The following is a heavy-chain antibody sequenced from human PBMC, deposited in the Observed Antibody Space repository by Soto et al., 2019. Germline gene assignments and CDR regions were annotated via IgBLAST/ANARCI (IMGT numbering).Heavy chain of an antibody. J-gene: IGHJ6*02. Sequence: QVQLVESGGGVVQPGRSLRLSCAASGFTFSSYAMHWVRQAPGKGLEWVTIISYDGSNRYYADSVKGRFTISRDNSKNTPYLKMNSLRAEDTAVYYWASGVSTRFAGYYSMDVWGQGTTVTVSS. CDR2: ISYDGSNR. V-gene: IGHV3-30-3*01. CDR3: ASGVSTRFAGYYSMDV. CDR1: GFTFSSYA. D-gene: IGHD2-2*01.